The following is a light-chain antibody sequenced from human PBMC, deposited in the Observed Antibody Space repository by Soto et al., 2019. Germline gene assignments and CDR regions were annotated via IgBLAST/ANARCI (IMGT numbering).Light chain of an antibody. CDR2: GAS. Sequence: VLTQSPGTLSLSQGERATLSCRASQSVNNNHLAWYQQKPAQAPRLLIYGASSMATGIPDRFSGSGSGTDFTLTISRLEPEDFAVYYCQQYGSSQYTFGQGTKLEIK. V-gene: IGKV3-20*01. J-gene: IGKJ2*01. CDR1: QSVNNNH. CDR3: QQYGSSQYT.